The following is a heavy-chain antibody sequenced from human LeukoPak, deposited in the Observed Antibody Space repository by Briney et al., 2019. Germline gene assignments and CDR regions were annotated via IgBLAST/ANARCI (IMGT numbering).Heavy chain of an antibody. D-gene: IGHD5-18*01. V-gene: IGHV4-39*07. J-gene: IGHJ4*02. Sequence: SETLSLTCTVSGGSISSYYWGWIRQPPGKGLEWIGSIYYSGSTYYNPSLKSRVTISVDTSKNQFSLKLSSVTAADTAVYYCARDGQLWLNYFDYWGQGTLVTVSS. CDR3: ARDGQLWLNYFDY. CDR1: GGSISSYY. CDR2: IYYSGST.